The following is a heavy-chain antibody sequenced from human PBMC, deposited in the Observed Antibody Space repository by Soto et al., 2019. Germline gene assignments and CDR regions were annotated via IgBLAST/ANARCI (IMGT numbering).Heavy chain of an antibody. J-gene: IGHJ4*02. CDR1: GFTFSNYA. D-gene: IGHD6-13*01. V-gene: IGHV3-23*01. Sequence: GGSLRLSCAASGFTFSNYAMNWVRQAPGKGLEWVSVISGSGGSTYYADSVKGRFTIPRDNSKNTLYVQMNSLRADDTAVYYCAKRGSSFYFDYWGQGTLVTVSS. CDR2: ISGSGGST. CDR3: AKRGSSFYFDY.